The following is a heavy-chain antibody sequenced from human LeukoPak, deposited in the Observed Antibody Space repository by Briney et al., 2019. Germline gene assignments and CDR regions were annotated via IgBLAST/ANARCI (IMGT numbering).Heavy chain of an antibody. CDR3: ARPTWSYNAFDI. CDR1: GFTFNNYN. CDR2: ISSSSTYV. J-gene: IGHJ3*02. D-gene: IGHD2-15*01. V-gene: IGHV3-21*01. Sequence: PGGSLRLSCTASGFTFNNYNLNWVRQAPGKGLEWVSSISSSSTYVYYADSVKGRFTVSRDNAKSSVYLQMNSLRSEDTAVYYCARPTWSYNAFDIWGRGTLVTVSS.